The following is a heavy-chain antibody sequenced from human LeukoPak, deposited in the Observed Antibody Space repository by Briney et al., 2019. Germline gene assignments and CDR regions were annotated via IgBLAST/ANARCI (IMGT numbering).Heavy chain of an antibody. D-gene: IGHD3-22*01. CDR2: INPSGGST. Sequence: GASVKVSCKASGDTFSTYAISWVRQAPGQGLEWMGIINPSGGSTSYAQKFQGRVTMTRDMSTSTVYMELSSLRSEDTAVYYCARAIGSPHYHDSSGYHHYYFDYWGQGTLVTVSS. V-gene: IGHV1-46*01. J-gene: IGHJ4*02. CDR1: GDTFSTYA. CDR3: ARAIGSPHYHDSSGYHHYYFDY.